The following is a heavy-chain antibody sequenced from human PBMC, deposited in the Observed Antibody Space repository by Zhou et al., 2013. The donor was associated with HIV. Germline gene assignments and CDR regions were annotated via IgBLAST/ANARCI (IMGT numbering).Heavy chain of an antibody. V-gene: IGHV1-69*11. J-gene: IGHJ4*02. CDR3: AREVVTAVSAGGDF. D-gene: IGHD2-21*02. CDR2: IIPILGEP. Sequence: QVQLVQSGAEVKKPGSSVKVSCKASGGTFSSYAISWVRQAPGQGLEWMGRIIPILGEPHYAEKYRDRLTIVADDSTRTVYMEMTRLTSDDTAVYYCAREVVTAVSAGGDFWGQGTRVTVSP. CDR1: GGTFSSYA.